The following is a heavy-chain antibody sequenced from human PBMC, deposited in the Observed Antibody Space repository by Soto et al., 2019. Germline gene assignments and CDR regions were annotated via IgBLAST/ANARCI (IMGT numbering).Heavy chain of an antibody. V-gene: IGHV4-61*01. J-gene: IGHJ3*02. CDR1: GGSVSSGSYY. CDR3: ARNRGGTIFGVVIPGGDDI. Sequence: QVQLQESGPGLVKPSETLSLTCTVSGGSVSSGSYYWSWIRQPPGKGLEWIGYIYYSGSTNYNPSLKSRVTISVDTSKNQFSLKLSSVTAADTAVYYCARNRGGTIFGVVIPGGDDIWGQGTMVTVSS. D-gene: IGHD3-3*01. CDR2: IYYSGST.